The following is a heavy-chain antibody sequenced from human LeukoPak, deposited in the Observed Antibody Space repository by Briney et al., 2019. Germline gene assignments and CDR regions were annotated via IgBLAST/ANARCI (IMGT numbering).Heavy chain of an antibody. CDR2: INPDGSDK. CDR1: GFIFRDYW. Sequence: GGSLRLSCAGSGFIFRDYWLTWVRQAPGKGLEWVANINPDGSDKNYVDSLKGRFTIFRDNAKNLLFLQMNSLRVEDTAVYYCARGRGDYGSYYMDVWGKGTTVTVSS. J-gene: IGHJ6*03. CDR3: ARGRGDYGSYYMDV. D-gene: IGHD4-17*01. V-gene: IGHV3-7*04.